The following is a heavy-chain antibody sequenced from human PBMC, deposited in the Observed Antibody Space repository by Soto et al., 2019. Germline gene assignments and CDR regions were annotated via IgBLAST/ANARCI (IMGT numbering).Heavy chain of an antibody. Sequence: QVQLVQSGAEVKKPGSSVKVSCKASGGTFSSYAISWVRQAPGQGLEWMGGIIPIFGTANYAQKFQGRVTITEDESKRTAYMELSSLRYEDTAVYYCAREGYDAYYYYYGMDVWGQGTTVTVSS. CDR1: GGTFSSYA. CDR3: AREGYDAYYYYYGMDV. D-gene: IGHD2-15*01. CDR2: IIPIFGTA. V-gene: IGHV1-69*01. J-gene: IGHJ6*02.